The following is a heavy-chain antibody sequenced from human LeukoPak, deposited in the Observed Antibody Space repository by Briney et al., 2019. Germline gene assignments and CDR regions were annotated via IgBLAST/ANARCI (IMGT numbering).Heavy chain of an antibody. V-gene: IGHV3-21*01. CDR2: ISGSSSYI. CDR1: GFTFSRNG. Sequence: GGTLRLSCAASGFTFSRNGMTWVRQAPGKGLEWVSCISGSSSYIYSADSVKGRFTISRHNAKNSLYLQMNSLRAEDTAVYYCARDSMRLGELSLKGAFDIWGQGTMVTVSS. J-gene: IGHJ3*02. D-gene: IGHD3-16*02. CDR3: ARDSMRLGELSLKGAFDI.